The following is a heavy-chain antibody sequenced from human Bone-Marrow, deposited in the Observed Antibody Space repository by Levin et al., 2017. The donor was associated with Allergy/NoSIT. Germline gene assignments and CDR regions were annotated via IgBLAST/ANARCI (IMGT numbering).Heavy chain of an antibody. D-gene: IGHD6-13*01. Sequence: GESLKISCKASGYTFTSYGISWVRQAPGQGLEWMGWISAYNGNTNYAQKLQGRVTMTTDTSTSTAYMELRSLRSDDTAVYYCARAPFAAAGTALLYWGQGTLVTVSS. CDR2: ISAYNGNT. V-gene: IGHV1-18*01. J-gene: IGHJ4*02. CDR3: ARAPFAAAGTALLY. CDR1: GYTFTSYG.